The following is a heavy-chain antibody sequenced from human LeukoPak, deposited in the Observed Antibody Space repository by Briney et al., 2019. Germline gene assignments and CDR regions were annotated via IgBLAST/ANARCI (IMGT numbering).Heavy chain of an antibody. CDR2: IIGSGGST. CDR3: AKGSEFDCSSTSCYNYFDY. J-gene: IGHJ4*02. Sequence: GGSLRLSCAASGFSFSSYIMNWVRQAPGKGLEWVSAIIGSGGSTYYADSVKGRFTISRDNSKNTLYLQLNSLRAEDTAMYYCAKGSEFDCSSTSCYNYFDYWGQGTLVTVSS. D-gene: IGHD2-2*02. V-gene: IGHV3-23*01. CDR1: GFSFSSYI.